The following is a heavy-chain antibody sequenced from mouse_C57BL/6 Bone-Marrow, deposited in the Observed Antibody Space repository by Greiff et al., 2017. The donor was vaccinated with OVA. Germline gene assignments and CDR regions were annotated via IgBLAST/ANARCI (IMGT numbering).Heavy chain of an antibody. Sequence: EVKLVESGGGLVQPGGSMKLSCAASGFTFSDAWMDWVRQSPEKGLEWVAEIRNKANNHATYYAESVKGRFTISRDDSKSSVYLQMNSLRAEDTVIYYCTRRGYGGDWYFDVWGTGTTVTVSS. CDR1: GFTFSDAW. CDR2: IRNKANNHAT. CDR3: TRRGYGGDWYFDV. D-gene: IGHD2-2*01. V-gene: IGHV6-6*01. J-gene: IGHJ1*03.